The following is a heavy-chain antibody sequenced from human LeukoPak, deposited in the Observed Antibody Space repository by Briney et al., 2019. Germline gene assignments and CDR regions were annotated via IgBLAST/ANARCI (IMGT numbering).Heavy chain of an antibody. J-gene: IGHJ4*02. CDR3: AKGSYGSPPRVDY. D-gene: IGHD6-13*01. Sequence: PGGSLRVSCAASGFTFSNYAMSWVRQAPGKGLEWVSAISGTGYNTYYADSVKGRFTISRDNSKNTVYLQINTLRAEDTAVYYCAKGSYGSPPRVDYWGQGTLVTVSS. CDR2: ISGTGYNT. V-gene: IGHV3-23*01. CDR1: GFTFSNYA.